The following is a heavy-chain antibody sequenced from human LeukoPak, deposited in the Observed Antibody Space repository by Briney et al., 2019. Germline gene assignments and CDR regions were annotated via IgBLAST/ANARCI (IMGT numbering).Heavy chain of an antibody. CDR2: IKKDGSQT. V-gene: IGHV3-7*05. CDR1: GFTFSNYW. CDR3: ARDQDGGTDV. Sequence: GGSLRLSCAASGFTFSNYWMIWVRQAPGKGLEWVANIKKDGSQTYYEDSVKGRFTISRDNAKNSLYLQMNSLRAADTAVYYCARDQDGGTDVWGQGTTVTVSS. J-gene: IGHJ6*02.